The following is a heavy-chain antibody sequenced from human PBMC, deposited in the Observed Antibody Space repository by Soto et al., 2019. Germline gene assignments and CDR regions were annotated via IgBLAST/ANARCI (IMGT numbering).Heavy chain of an antibody. V-gene: IGHV1-18*01. Sequence: GASVKVSCKASGYTFTSYGISCVRQAPGQGLEWMGWISAYNGNTIYAQKLQGRVTMTTDTSTSTAYMELRSLRSDDTAVYYCASIAVAGNYYYYYMDVWGKGTTVTVSS. CDR1: GYTFTSYG. CDR2: ISAYNGNT. D-gene: IGHD6-19*01. CDR3: ASIAVAGNYYYYYMDV. J-gene: IGHJ6*03.